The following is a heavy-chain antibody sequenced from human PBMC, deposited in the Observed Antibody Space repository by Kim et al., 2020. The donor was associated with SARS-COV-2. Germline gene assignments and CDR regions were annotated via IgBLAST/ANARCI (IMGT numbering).Heavy chain of an antibody. D-gene: IGHD2-21*01. CDR3: ARSVEGAFDV. CDR1: GFTFSVYS. J-gene: IGHJ3*01. CDR2: ITSDRNTI. Sequence: GGSLRLSCVASGFTFSVYSMNWVRQAPGKGLEWISYITSDRNTIRYADSVKGRFTISRDNDKKLVFLQMNSLRDEDTALYYCARSVEGAFDVWGQGTVLTVLS. V-gene: IGHV3-48*02.